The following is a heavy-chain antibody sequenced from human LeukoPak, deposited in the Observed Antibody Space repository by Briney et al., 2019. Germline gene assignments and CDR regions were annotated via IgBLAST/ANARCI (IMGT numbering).Heavy chain of an antibody. J-gene: IGHJ5*02. D-gene: IGHD1-7*01. V-gene: IGHV1-8*03. CDR1: GYTFTSYD. CDR3: ARGRGELELSS. Sequence: GASVKVSCKASGYTFTSYDINWVRQATGQGLEWMGWMNPNSGDTASAQKFQGRVTITRNTSISTAYMELSSLRSEDTAVYYCARGRGELELSSWGQGTLVTVSS. CDR2: MNPNSGDT.